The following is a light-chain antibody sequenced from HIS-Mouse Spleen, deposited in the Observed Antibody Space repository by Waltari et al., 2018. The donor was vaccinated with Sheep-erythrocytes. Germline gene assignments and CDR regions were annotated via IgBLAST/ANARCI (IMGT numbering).Light chain of an antibody. Sequence: QSALTQPPSASGSPGQSVTISCTGTSSDVGGYNYVSWYQQHPGKAPKLMIYEVSTRPSWVPDRFTGSKSGKTASLTVSGLQAEDEADYYCSSYAGSNNWVFGGGTKLTVL. CDR2: EVS. J-gene: IGLJ3*02. CDR3: SSYAGSNNWV. CDR1: SSDVGGYNY. V-gene: IGLV2-8*01.